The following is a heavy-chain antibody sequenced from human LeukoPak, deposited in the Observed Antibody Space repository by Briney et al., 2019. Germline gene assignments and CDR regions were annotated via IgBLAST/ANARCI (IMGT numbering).Heavy chain of an antibody. CDR1: GDTFSSYA. CDR2: ITPFLGIA. V-gene: IGHV1-69*04. CDR3: AREACREVGLMWPRLGGQDCRYDH. J-gene: IGHJ4*02. Sequence: SVKVSCKASGDTFSSYAINWVRQAPGQGPEWMGRITPFLGIANYPQKFQGRVTITADESTPTVYMELSSLRSEDTAVYYCAREACREVGLMWPRLGGQDCRYDHWGQGTLVTVSS. D-gene: IGHD3-16*01.